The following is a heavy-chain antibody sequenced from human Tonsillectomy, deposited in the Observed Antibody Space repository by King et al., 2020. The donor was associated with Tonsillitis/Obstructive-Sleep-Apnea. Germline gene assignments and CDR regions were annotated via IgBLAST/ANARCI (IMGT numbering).Heavy chain of an antibody. CDR3: ARERTGTTDLDAFDI. Sequence: VQLVESGGGVVQPGRSLRLSCAASGFTFSSYAMHWVRQAPGKGLEWVAGISYDGSNKYYADSVKGRFTISRDNSKNTLYLQMNSLRAEDTAVYYCARERTGTTDLDAFDIWGQGTMVTVSS. D-gene: IGHD1-1*01. V-gene: IGHV3-30*01. CDR2: ISYDGSNK. J-gene: IGHJ3*02. CDR1: GFTFSSYA.